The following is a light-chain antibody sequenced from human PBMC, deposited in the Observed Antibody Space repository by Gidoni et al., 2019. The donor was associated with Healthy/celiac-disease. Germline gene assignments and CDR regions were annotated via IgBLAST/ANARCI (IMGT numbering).Light chain of an antibody. CDR2: LGS. V-gene: IGKV2-28*01. Sequence: IVMTQSPLSLPVTPGEPASISCRSSQSLLHSNGYNYLGWYLQKPGQSPQLLIYLGSDRASGVPDRFSGSGSGTDFTLKISRVEAEDVGVYYCMQVLQTPYTFGQGTKLEIK. J-gene: IGKJ2*01. CDR3: MQVLQTPYT. CDR1: QSLLHSNGYNY.